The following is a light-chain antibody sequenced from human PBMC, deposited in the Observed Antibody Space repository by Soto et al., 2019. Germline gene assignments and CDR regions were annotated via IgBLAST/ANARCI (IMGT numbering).Light chain of an antibody. CDR3: QQYDNRLT. CDR1: QDVRSF. J-gene: IGKJ4*01. V-gene: IGKV1-33*01. CDR2: DAS. Sequence: DIQMTQSPSSLSASVGDRVSITCQASQDVRSFLNWYQQKPGKAPKLLIYDASNLEAGVPSRFSGSGSGTDFTLTISSLQPGDIATYYCQQYDNRLTFGGGTKGEIK.